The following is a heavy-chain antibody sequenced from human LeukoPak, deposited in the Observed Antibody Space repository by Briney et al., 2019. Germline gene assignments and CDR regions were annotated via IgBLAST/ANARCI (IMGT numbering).Heavy chain of an antibody. D-gene: IGHD3-22*01. Sequence: GGSLRLSCAASGFTFSSYAMSWVRQAPGKGLEWVSAISGSGGSTYYADSVKGRFTISRDNSKNTLYLQMNSLRAEDTAVYYCAKTPYDSSGGFFDYWGQGTLSPSPQ. V-gene: IGHV3-23*01. CDR3: AKTPYDSSGGFFDY. CDR2: ISGSGGST. J-gene: IGHJ4*02. CDR1: GFTFSSYA.